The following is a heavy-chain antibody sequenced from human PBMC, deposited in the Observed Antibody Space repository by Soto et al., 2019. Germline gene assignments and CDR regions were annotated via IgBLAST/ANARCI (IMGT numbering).Heavy chain of an antibody. V-gene: IGHV3-74*01. Sequence: EVQLVESGGGVVQPGGSLRLSCAASGFTFSGHWMHWVRQATGEGLVWVSRITPDGSTTDYADSVKGRFSISRDNAKNMVYLQMNSLRVEDTAVYYCTSLSIAVAHFAFDLWGQGTLVTVSS. CDR3: TSLSIAVAHFAFDL. J-gene: IGHJ3*01. CDR2: ITPDGSTT. CDR1: GFTFSGHW. D-gene: IGHD6-19*01.